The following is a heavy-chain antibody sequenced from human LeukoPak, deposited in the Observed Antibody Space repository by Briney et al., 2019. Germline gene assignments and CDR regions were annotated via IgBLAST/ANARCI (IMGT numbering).Heavy chain of an antibody. J-gene: IGHJ3*02. CDR3: ARGAIRDDAFDI. CDR1: GFTFSSYS. V-gene: IGHV3-21*01. Sequence: GRSLRLSCAASGFTFSSYSMNWVRQAPGKGLEWVSSISSSSSYIYYADSVKGRFTISRDNAKNSLYLQMNSLRAEDTAVYYCARGAIRDDAFDIWGQGTMVTVSS. D-gene: IGHD2-2*01. CDR2: ISSSSSYI.